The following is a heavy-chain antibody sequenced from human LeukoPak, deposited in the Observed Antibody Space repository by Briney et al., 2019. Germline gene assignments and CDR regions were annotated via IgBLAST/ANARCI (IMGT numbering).Heavy chain of an antibody. CDR2: ISWNSGSL. V-gene: IGHV3-9*03. D-gene: IGHD3-16*01. J-gene: IGHJ4*02. CDR3: AKEQDGGFDY. CDR1: GFTFDDYA. Sequence: GRSLRPSCAASGFTFDDYAMHWVRQAPGKGLEWVSGISWNSGSLGYADSVKGRFTISRDNAKNSLYLQMNSLRAEDMALYYCAKEQDGGFDYWGQGTLVTVSS.